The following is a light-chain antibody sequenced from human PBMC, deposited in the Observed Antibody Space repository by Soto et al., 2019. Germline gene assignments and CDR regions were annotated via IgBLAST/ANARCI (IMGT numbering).Light chain of an antibody. J-gene: IGLJ2*01. CDR3: AAWDDSLNGVV. Sequence: QSVLTQPPSASGTPGQRVTISCSGSSSNIGGNIVNWYQQLPGTAPKLLIFGNDQRPSWVPDRFSGSKSGTSASLAISGLKYEEGANYYCAAWDDSLNGVVFGGGTK. CDR2: GND. CDR1: SSNIGGNI. V-gene: IGLV1-44*01.